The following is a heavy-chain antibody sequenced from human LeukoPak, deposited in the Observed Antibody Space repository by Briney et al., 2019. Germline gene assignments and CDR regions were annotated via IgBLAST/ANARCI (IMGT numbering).Heavy chain of an antibody. V-gene: IGHV3-9*01. CDR1: GFTFDDYA. D-gene: IGHD5-12*01. CDR3: AKAPLSGWLRFSFDY. Sequence: GGSLRLSCAASGFTFDDYAMHWVRQAPGKGLEWVSGISWNSGSIGYADSVKGRFTISRDNAKNSLYLQMNSLRAEDTASYYCAKAPLSGWLRFSFDYWGQGTLVTVSS. J-gene: IGHJ4*02. CDR2: ISWNSGSI.